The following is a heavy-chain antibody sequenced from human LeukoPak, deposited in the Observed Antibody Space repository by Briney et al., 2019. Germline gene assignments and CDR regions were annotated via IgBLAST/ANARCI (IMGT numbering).Heavy chain of an antibody. Sequence: SGGSLRLSCAASGFTFSSYSMNWVRQAPGKGLEWVSSISSSSSYLYYADSVKGRFTISRDNAKNSLYLQMNSLRAEDTALYYCARPAAAGTYDWFDPWGQGTLVTVSS. CDR2: ISSSSSYL. D-gene: IGHD6-13*01. CDR3: ARPAAAGTYDWFDP. V-gene: IGHV3-21*01. CDR1: GFTFSSYS. J-gene: IGHJ5*02.